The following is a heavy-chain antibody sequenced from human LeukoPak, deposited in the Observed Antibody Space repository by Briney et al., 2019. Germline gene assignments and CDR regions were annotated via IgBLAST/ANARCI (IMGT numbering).Heavy chain of an antibody. D-gene: IGHD2-2*01. V-gene: IGHV1-24*01. CDR1: GYTLTELS. J-gene: IGHJ6*02. Sequence: GASVKVSCKVSGYTLTELSMHWVRQAPGKGLEWMGGFDPEDGETIYAQKFQGRVTMTEDTSTDTAYMELSSPRSEDTAVYYCATLDCSSTSCYPYYYYGMDVWGQGTTVTVSS. CDR3: ATLDCSSTSCYPYYYYGMDV. CDR2: FDPEDGET.